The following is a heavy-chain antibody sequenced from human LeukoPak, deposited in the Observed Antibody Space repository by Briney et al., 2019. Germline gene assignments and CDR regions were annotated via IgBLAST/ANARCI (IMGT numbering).Heavy chain of an antibody. D-gene: IGHD6-19*01. J-gene: IGHJ4*02. CDR2: ISYDGSNK. CDR1: GFIFSSYG. Sequence: GGSLRLSCAASGFIFSSYGMHWVRQAPGKGLEWVAVISYDGSNKYYADSVKGRFTISRDNSKNTLYLQMNSLRAEDTAVYYCAKVRTPKRIAVADDYWGQGTLVTVSS. CDR3: AKVRTPKRIAVADDY. V-gene: IGHV3-30*18.